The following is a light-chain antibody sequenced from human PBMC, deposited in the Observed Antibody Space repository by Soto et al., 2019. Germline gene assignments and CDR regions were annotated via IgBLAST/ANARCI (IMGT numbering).Light chain of an antibody. Sequence: EIVMTQSPDTLSVSPGERATLSCRASQSVSINLAWFQQRPGQAPRLLIHGASTRATGIPARFSGSGSGTEFTLTISSLQSEEFAVYYCQQYDDWPRTFGQGTKVDIK. J-gene: IGKJ1*01. CDR2: GAS. CDR3: QQYDDWPRT. V-gene: IGKV3-15*01. CDR1: QSVSIN.